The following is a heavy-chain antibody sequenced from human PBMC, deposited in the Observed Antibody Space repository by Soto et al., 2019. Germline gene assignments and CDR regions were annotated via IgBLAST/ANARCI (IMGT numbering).Heavy chain of an antibody. CDR3: AKGLSVDSSSWYLHYFHY. J-gene: IGHJ4*02. Sequence: GSLRLSCAASGFTFSSYDMHWVRQATGKGLEWVSAIGTAGDTYYPGSVKGRFTISRENAKNSLYLQMNSLRAEDTAVYHCAKGLSVDSSSWYLHYFHYWGQGALVTVSS. V-gene: IGHV3-13*01. CDR1: GFTFSSYD. D-gene: IGHD6-13*01. CDR2: IGTAGDT.